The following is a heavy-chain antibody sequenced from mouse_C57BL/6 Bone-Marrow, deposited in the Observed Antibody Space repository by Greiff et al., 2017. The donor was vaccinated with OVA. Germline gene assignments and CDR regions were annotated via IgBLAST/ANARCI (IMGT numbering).Heavy chain of an antibody. J-gene: IGHJ1*03. CDR3: TYPGTTVVALWYFDV. CDR1: GFTFSDAW. D-gene: IGHD1-1*01. Sequence: EVKLVESGGGLVQPGGSMKLSCAASGFTFSDAWMDWVRQSPEQGLEWVAEIRNKANNHATYYAESVKGRFTISRDDSKSSVYLQMNSLRAEDTGMYYCTYPGTTVVALWYFDVWGTGTTVTVSS. CDR2: IRNKANNHAT. V-gene: IGHV6-6*01.